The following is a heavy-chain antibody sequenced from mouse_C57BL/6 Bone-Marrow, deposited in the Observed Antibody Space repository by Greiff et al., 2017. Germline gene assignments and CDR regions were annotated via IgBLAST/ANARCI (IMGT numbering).Heavy chain of an antibody. D-gene: IGHD1-1*01. CDR2: IYPRSGNT. J-gene: IGHJ3*01. CDR3: AILYGSSLAWFAY. Sequence: QVQLKESGAELARPGASVKLSCKASGYTFTSYGISWVKQRTGQGLEWIGEIYPRSGNTYYNEKFKGKATLTADKSSSTAYMELRSLTSEDSAVYFCAILYGSSLAWFAYWGQGTLVTVSA. CDR1: GYTFTSYG. V-gene: IGHV1-81*01.